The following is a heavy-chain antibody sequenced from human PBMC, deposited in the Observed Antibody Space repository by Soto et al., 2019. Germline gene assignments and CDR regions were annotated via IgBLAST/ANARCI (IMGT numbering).Heavy chain of an antibody. J-gene: IGHJ4*02. CDR1: GYTFTSYG. CDR2: ISAHNGNT. CDR3: ARVSSYCGGDCYSGPNDY. V-gene: IGHV1-18*01. D-gene: IGHD2-21*02. Sequence: QVQLVQSGAEVKKPGASVKVSCKASGYTFTSYGISWVRQAPGQGLEWMGWISAHNGNTNYAQKLQGRVTMTTDTSTSKAYMELRSLRSDDTAVYYCARVSSYCGGDCYSGPNDYWGQGTLVTVSS.